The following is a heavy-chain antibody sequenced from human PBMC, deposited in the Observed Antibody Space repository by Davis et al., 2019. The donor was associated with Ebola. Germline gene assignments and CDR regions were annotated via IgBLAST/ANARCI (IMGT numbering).Heavy chain of an antibody. Sequence: GGSLRLSCAASGFTFSSYSMNWVRQAPGKGLGWVSSISSSSSYIYYADSVKGRFTISRDSAKNSLYLQMNSLRVEDTAVYYCARRSEGSDWLIDYWGQGTLVTVSS. CDR3: ARRSEGSDWLIDY. D-gene: IGHD2-21*02. V-gene: IGHV3-21*01. J-gene: IGHJ4*02. CDR2: ISSSSSYI. CDR1: GFTFSSYS.